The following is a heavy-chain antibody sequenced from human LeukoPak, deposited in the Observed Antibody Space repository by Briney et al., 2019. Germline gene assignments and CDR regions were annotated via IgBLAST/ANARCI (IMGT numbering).Heavy chain of an antibody. CDR2: FDPGNGEI. V-gene: IGHV1-24*01. D-gene: IGHD3-3*01. J-gene: IGHJ4*02. Sequence: GASVKVSCKVSGHTLSELTMHWVRQGPGKGLEWMGGFDPGNGEIIYAQKFQGRVTMTEDASTDTAYMELSSLKSEDTAVYYCAAGGLYDLLPYWGQGTLVTVSS. CDR1: GHTLSELT. CDR3: AAGGLYDLLPY.